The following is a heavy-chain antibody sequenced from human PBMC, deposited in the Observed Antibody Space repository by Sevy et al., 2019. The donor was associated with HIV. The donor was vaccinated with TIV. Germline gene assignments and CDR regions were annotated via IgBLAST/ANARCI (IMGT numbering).Heavy chain of an antibody. D-gene: IGHD3-22*01. CDR2: ISGSSGYT. CDR1: GFTFSGYA. V-gene: IGHV3-23*01. Sequence: GGSLRLSCAASGFTFSGYAMTWVRQAPGKGLEWVSAISGSSGYTSYAHSVEGRFTIARENSRNTLYMQMNSLSAEDTALYYCAKDRDYDSGGYKGYVFDAWGQGTLVTVSS. J-gene: IGHJ4*02. CDR3: AKDRDYDSGGYKGYVFDA.